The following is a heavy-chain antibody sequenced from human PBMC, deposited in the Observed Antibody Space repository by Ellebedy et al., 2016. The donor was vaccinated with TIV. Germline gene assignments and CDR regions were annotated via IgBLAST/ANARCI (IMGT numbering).Heavy chain of an antibody. CDR1: GFTFSDYY. D-gene: IGHD6-13*01. CDR2: ISSSGSSV. J-gene: IGHJ4*02. CDR3: ARVGDIAAAGTVDY. Sequence: GGSLRLSXAASGFTFSDYYMSWIRQAPGKGLEWVSYISSSGSSVYYADSVKGRFTISRDNAKNSLYLQMNSLRAEDTAVYYCARVGDIAAAGTVDYWGQGTLVTVSS. V-gene: IGHV3-11*01.